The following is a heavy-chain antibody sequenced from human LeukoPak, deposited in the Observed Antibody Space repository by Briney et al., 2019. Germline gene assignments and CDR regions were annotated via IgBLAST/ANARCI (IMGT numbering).Heavy chain of an antibody. CDR2: INPNSGGT. J-gene: IGHJ4*02. Sequence: ASVKVSCKASGYTFTGYYMHWVRQAPGQGPEWMGWINPNSGGTNYAQKFQGRVTMTRDTSISTAYMELSRLRSDDTAVYYCARASMITFGGVIVFDYWGQGTLATVSS. V-gene: IGHV1-2*02. CDR3: ARASMITFGGVIVFDY. D-gene: IGHD3-16*02. CDR1: GYTFTGYY.